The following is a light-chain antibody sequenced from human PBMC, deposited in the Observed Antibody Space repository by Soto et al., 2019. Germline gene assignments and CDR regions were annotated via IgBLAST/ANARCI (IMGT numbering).Light chain of an antibody. V-gene: IGKV3-15*01. Sequence: EIVMTHSPAGLSASPGESATLSCRASQSVSTNLAWYQQKPGQGPRLLIFGASTRAIGIPARFSGSGSGTDFTLTISSLQSEDFAVYYCQHYNELPLTFGGGTKVDIK. J-gene: IGKJ4*01. CDR1: QSVSTN. CDR3: QHYNELPLT. CDR2: GAS.